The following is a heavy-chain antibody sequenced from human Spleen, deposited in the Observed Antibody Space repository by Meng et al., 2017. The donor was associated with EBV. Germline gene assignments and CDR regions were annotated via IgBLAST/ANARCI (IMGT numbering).Heavy chain of an antibody. CDR2: IYWDDDK. CDR3: AHVLNANWFDP. D-gene: IGHD2-8*01. J-gene: IGHJ5*02. Sequence: QITLKESGPTLVKPTQTLTMTCTFSGFSLTTTGVGVAWIRQPPGQALEWLARIYWDDDKRYSPSLKNRLTLTKDTSKNQVVLTMTNVDPVDTGTYYCAHVLNANWFDPWGQGTLVTVSS. CDR1: GFSLTTTGVG. V-gene: IGHV2-5*02.